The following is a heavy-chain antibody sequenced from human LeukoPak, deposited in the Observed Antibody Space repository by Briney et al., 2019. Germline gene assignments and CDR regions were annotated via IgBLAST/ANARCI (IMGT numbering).Heavy chain of an antibody. CDR3: ARDLVTVTKGLDI. D-gene: IGHD4-17*01. V-gene: IGHV4-59*11. CDR1: GDSFSSHY. Sequence: SETLSLTCTVSGDSFSSHYWTWIRQHPGKGLEWIGYISYIGSTNYSPSLKSRVTVSIDTSKNQFSPKLTSVTAADTAVYYCARDLVTVTKGLDIWGQGTMVSVSS. J-gene: IGHJ3*02. CDR2: ISYIGST.